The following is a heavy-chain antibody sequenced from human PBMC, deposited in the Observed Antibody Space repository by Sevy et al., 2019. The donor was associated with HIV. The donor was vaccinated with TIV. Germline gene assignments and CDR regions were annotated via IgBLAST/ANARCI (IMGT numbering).Heavy chain of an antibody. J-gene: IGHJ5*02. V-gene: IGHV1-18*01. Sequence: ASVKVSCKASGYSFSNYGLTWVRQAPGQGLEWMGWISGYNDETHYAQKFQGRVTMTRETSTTTAYMELRSLKFEDTALYYCAAISTTSVFDPWGQGTLVTVSS. CDR1: GYSFSNYG. CDR3: AAISTTSVFDP. D-gene: IGHD1-7*01. CDR2: ISGYNDET.